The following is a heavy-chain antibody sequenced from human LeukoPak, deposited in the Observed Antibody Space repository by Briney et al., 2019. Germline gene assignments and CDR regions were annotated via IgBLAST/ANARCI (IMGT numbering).Heavy chain of an antibody. CDR2: ISAYNGNT. CDR1: GYTFTTYG. J-gene: IGHJ6*03. CDR3: ARYSSGYYYYYYYMDV. D-gene: IGHD3-22*01. V-gene: IGHV1-18*01. Sequence: ASVKVSCKASGYTFTTYGISWVRQAPGQGLEWMGWISAYNGNTSYAQKFQGRVTMTTDTSTSTAYMELRSLRSDDTAVYYCARYSSGYYYYYYYMDVWGKGTTVTVSS.